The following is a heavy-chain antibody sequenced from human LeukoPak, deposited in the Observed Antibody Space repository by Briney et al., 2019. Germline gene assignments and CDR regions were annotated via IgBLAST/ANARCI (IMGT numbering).Heavy chain of an antibody. V-gene: IGHV3-48*03. CDR3: ARDGGLRWLHPFDY. D-gene: IGHD5-24*01. CDR2: ISSSGSTI. Sequence: GGSLRLSCAASGFTFSSYEMNWVRQAPGKGLEWVSYISSSGSTIYYADSVKGRFTISRDNAKNSLYLQMNSLRAEDTAVYYCARDGGLRWLHPFDYWGQGTPVTVSS. CDR1: GFTFSSYE. J-gene: IGHJ4*02.